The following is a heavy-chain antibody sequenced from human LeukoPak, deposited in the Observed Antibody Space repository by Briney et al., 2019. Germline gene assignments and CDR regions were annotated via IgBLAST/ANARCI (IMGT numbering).Heavy chain of an antibody. CDR2: ISYDGSNK. Sequence: PGRSLRLSCAASGFTFSSYAMHWVRQAPGKGLEWVAVISYDGSNKYYADSVKGRFTISRDNSKNTLYLQMNSLRAEDTAVYYCARDERRYCSGGSCQPSFFDYWGQGTLVTVSS. CDR3: ARDERRYCSGGSCQPSFFDY. V-gene: IGHV3-30-3*01. CDR1: GFTFSSYA. J-gene: IGHJ4*02. D-gene: IGHD2-15*01.